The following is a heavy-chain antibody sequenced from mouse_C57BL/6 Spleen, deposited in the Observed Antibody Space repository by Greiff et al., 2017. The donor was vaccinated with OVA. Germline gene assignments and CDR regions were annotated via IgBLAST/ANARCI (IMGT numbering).Heavy chain of an antibody. V-gene: IGHV5-17*01. J-gene: IGHJ2*01. CDR1: GFTFSDYG. D-gene: IGHD1-1*01. CDR2: ISSGSSTI. Sequence: EVQRVESGGGLVKPGGSLKLSCEASGFTFSDYGMHWVRQAPEKGLEWVAYISSGSSTIYYADTVKGRFTISGDNATNTLFLQMTSLRSEDTAMYYCARDYYGSRRGFDYWGQGTTLTVSS. CDR3: ARDYYGSRRGFDY.